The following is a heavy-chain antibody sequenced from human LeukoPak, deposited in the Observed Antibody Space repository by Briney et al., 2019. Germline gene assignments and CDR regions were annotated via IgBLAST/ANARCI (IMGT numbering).Heavy chain of an antibody. CDR3: ARVLCSSTSCYTFDI. V-gene: IGHV4-4*07. CDR1: GGSISSYY. J-gene: IGHJ3*02. D-gene: IGHD2-2*02. CDR2: IYTRGST. Sequence: SETLSLTCTVSGGSISSYYWSWIRQPAGKGLEWIGRIYTRGSTNYNPSLKSRVTISVDTSKNQFSLKLSSVTAADTAVYYCARVLCSSTSCYTFDIWGQGTMVTVSS.